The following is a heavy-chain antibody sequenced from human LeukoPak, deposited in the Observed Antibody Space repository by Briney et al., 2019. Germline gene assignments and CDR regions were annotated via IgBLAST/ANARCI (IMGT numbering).Heavy chain of an antibody. Sequence: GGSLRLSCAASGFIVSTYYMTWVRQAPGKGLEWVSVIYSGGRTKYAGSVKGRFTISRDNSKNTVSLQINNLRAEDTALYYCAGGGSTWDWYFDLWGRGTLVTVSS. CDR2: IYSGGRT. D-gene: IGHD2-2*01. CDR3: AGGGSTWDWYFDL. J-gene: IGHJ2*01. V-gene: IGHV3-53*01. CDR1: GFIVSTYY.